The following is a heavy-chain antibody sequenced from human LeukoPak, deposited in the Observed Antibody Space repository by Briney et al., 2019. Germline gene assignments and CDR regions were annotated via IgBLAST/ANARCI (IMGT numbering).Heavy chain of an antibody. D-gene: IGHD1-1*01. CDR2: ISYDGSNK. J-gene: IGHJ4*02. Sequence: GGSLRLSCAASGLTFSSYGMHWVRQAPGKGLEWVAVISYDGSNKYYADSVKGRFTISRDNSKNTLYLQMNSLRAEDTAVYYCAKLEEFDYWGQGTLVTVSS. V-gene: IGHV3-30*18. CDR3: AKLEEFDY. CDR1: GLTFSSYG.